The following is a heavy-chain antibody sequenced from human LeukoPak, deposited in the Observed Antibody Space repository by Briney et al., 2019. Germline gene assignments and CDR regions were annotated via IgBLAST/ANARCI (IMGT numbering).Heavy chain of an antibody. V-gene: IGHV4-30-2*06. CDR1: GGSINGGGYS. CDR2: ISHSGST. D-gene: IGHD5-18*01. J-gene: IGHJ4*02. CDR3: ATRIMTASRFFDF. Sequence: SETLSLTCAVSGGSINGGGYSWSWIRQSPGKGLEWIGYISHSGSTYYNPSLKSRVTMSVDRSKNQFSLNLSTVTAADTAVYYCATRIMTASRFFDFWGRGTLVTVSA.